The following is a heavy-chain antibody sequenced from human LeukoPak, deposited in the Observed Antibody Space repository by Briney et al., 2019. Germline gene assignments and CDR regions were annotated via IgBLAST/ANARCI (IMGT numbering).Heavy chain of an antibody. D-gene: IGHD5-18*01. CDR2: ISGSGGST. V-gene: IGHV3-23*01. J-gene: IGHJ4*02. CDR1: GFTFSSYA. Sequence: QPGGSLRLSCAASGFTFSSYAMSWVRQAPGKGLEWVSAISGSGGSTYYADSVKGRFTISRDNSKNTLYLQMNSLRAEDTAVYYCAGRGYSYGYGVRALDYWGQGTLVTVSS. CDR3: AGRGYSYGYGVRALDY.